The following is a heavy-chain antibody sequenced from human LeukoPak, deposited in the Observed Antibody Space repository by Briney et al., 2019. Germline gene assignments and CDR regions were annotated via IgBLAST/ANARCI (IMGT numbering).Heavy chain of an antibody. J-gene: IGHJ4*02. CDR2: IPYDGSNK. CDR1: GFTFSSYG. V-gene: IGHV3-30*02. Sequence: GGSLRLSCAASGFTFSSYGIHWVRQAPGKRLEWVAFIPYDGSNKYHADSVKGRFTISRDNSKNTVYLQMNSLRAEDTAVYYCARGTPGYNYVRGQGTLVTVSS. CDR3: ARGTPGYNYV. D-gene: IGHD5-18*01.